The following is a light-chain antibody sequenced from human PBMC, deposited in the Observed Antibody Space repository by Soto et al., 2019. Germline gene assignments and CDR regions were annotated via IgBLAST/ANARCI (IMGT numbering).Light chain of an antibody. J-gene: IGLJ1*01. Sequence: QSVLTQPPSVSGAPGQRVTISCTGSSSNIGAGYDVHWYQRLPGTAPKVLIYNNNNRPSGVPDRFSGSKSGTSASLAITGLPAEDEGDYYCQSYDSSLSGSYVFGTGTKLTVL. CDR1: SSNIGAGYD. CDR2: NNN. CDR3: QSYDSSLSGSYV. V-gene: IGLV1-40*01.